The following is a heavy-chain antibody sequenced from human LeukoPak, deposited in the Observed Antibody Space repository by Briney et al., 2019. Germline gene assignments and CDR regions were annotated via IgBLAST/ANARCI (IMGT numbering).Heavy chain of an antibody. CDR3: ARHRSYSSGWTLGH. Sequence: GGSLRLSCAASGFTFSDYYMSWIRQAPRKGLEWVSYIGSSDSTIYYADSVKGRFTISRDNAKNSVYLQMSSLRAEDTAVYYCARHRSYSSGWTLGHWGQGTLVTVSS. CDR2: IGSSDSTI. V-gene: IGHV3-11*04. CDR1: GFTFSDYY. D-gene: IGHD6-25*01. J-gene: IGHJ4*02.